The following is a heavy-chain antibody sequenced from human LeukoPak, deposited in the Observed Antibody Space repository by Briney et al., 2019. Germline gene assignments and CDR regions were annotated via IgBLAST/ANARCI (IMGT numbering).Heavy chain of an antibody. CDR3: ARGKGYCSSTSCLSWFDP. Sequence: SETLSLTCAVYGGSFSGYYWSWIRQPPGKGLEWIGEINHSGSTNYNPSLKSRVTISVDTSKNQFSLKLRSVTAADTAVYYCARGKGYCSSTSCLSWFDPWGQGTLVTVSS. CDR1: GGSFSGYY. J-gene: IGHJ5*02. D-gene: IGHD2-2*01. V-gene: IGHV4-34*01. CDR2: INHSGST.